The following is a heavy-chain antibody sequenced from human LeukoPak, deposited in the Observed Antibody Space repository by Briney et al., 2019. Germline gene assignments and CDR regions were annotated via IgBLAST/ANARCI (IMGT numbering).Heavy chain of an antibody. CDR2: ISYDGDYK. V-gene: IGHV3-30*18. CDR1: GFTFSGFG. Sequence: GRSLRLSCAASGFTFSGFGMHWVRQAPGKGLDWVAVISYDGDYKYYADSVKGRFTISRDNSKNTVFLQMNSLRGEDTAVYYCAKDRSIAAGGTVSEIDNWGQGTLVTVSS. J-gene: IGHJ4*02. D-gene: IGHD6-13*01. CDR3: AKDRSIAAGGTVSEIDN.